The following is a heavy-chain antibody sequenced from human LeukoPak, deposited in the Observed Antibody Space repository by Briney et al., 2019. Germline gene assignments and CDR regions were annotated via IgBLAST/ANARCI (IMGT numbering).Heavy chain of an antibody. D-gene: IGHD6-19*01. Sequence: SQTLSLPCTVSGGSISSGDYYWSWIRQPPGKGLEWIGYIYYSGSTYYNPSLKSRVTISVDTSKNQFSLKLSSVTAADTAVYYCARDNGSGWFKTFDYWGQGTLVTVSS. CDR1: GGSISSGDYY. V-gene: IGHV4-30-4*01. CDR2: IYYSGST. CDR3: ARDNGSGWFKTFDY. J-gene: IGHJ4*02.